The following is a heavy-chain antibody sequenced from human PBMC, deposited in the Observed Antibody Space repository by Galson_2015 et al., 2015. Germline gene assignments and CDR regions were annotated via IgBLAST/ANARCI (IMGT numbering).Heavy chain of an antibody. CDR3: ARGLGGYDSSGYGALDL. V-gene: IGHV1-69*02. Sequence: SVKVSCKASGGTFNSFTINWVRQASGQGLEWMGKIIPIVDIANYAQKFQDRVTLIADKSTSTAYMELSSLTSEDTAVYYCARGLGGYDSSGYGALDLWGQGTMVTVSS. J-gene: IGHJ3*01. D-gene: IGHD3-22*01. CDR1: GGTFNSFT. CDR2: IIPIVDIA.